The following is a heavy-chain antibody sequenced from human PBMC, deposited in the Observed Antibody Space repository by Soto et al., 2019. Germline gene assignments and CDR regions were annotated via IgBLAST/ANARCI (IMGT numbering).Heavy chain of an antibody. CDR1: GFTFNKYA. CDR2: ISGTGGST. V-gene: IGHV3-23*01. CDR3: AKDRLGGNFDY. J-gene: IGHJ4*02. Sequence: PGGSLSLSCAASGFTFNKYAMSWVRQAPGKGLEWVSTISGTGGSTYYADSVKGRFTISRDNSKNTLYLQMNSLRVEDTAVYYCAKDRLGGNFDYWGQGTQVTVSS.